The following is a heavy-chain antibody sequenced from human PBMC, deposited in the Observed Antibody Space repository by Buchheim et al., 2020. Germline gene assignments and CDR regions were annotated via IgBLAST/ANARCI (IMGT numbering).Heavy chain of an antibody. V-gene: IGHV4-4*08. J-gene: IGHJ6*02. CDR2: VHRGGTT. CDR1: GVPISDYY. D-gene: IGHD3-10*01. CDR3: ARYGSGSAGMDV. Sequence: QVQIQESGPGLAKPSETLSLICSVSGVPISDYYWSWVRRSPGKGLEWIAYVHRGGTTNYNPSLKSRVNISVDTSKNQFSLKLSSVTAADTAVYYCARYGSGSAGMDVWGQGTT.